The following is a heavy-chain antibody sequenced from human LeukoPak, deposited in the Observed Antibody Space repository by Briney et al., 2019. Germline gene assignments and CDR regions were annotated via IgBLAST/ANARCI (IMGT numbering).Heavy chain of an antibody. V-gene: IGHV3-23*01. CDR2: ISGSGGGT. CDR1: GFTFSSYA. J-gene: IGHJ3*02. D-gene: IGHD3-22*01. Sequence: GGSLRLSCAASGFTFSSYAMSWVRQAPGKGLEWVSSISGSGGGTYYADSVKGRFTISRDNSKNTLYLQMNSLRAEDTAVYYCARVRRDSSGYYPPDHDAFDIWGQGTMVTVSS. CDR3: ARVRRDSSGYYPPDHDAFDI.